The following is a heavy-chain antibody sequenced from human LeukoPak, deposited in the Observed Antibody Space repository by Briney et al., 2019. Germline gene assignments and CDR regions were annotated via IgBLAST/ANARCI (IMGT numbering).Heavy chain of an antibody. CDR3: ARVAGDYFDY. J-gene: IGHJ4*02. CDR2: IYSGGTT. D-gene: IGHD3-16*01. CDR1: GFTVSSNY. V-gene: IGHV3-53*01. Sequence: PGGSLRLSCAASGFTVSSNYLSWVRQAPGKGLEWVSVIYSGGTTDYADSVKGRFTISRDNSKNTVYLQMNSLRAEDTAVYYCARVAGDYFDYWGQGTLVTISS.